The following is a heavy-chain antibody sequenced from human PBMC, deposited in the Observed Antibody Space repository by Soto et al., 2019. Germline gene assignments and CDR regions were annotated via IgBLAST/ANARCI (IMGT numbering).Heavy chain of an antibody. D-gene: IGHD1-26*01. CDR3: ARGPGALFVSSLGYYRYQNAF. CDR1: GGTFSSYT. J-gene: IGHJ6*01. V-gene: IGHV1-69*02. CDR2: IIPILGVA. Sequence: SVKVSCKASGGTFSSYTISWVLQAPGEGLEWMGRIIPILGVANYAQKFQGRVTITADKSTSTAYRELSSLRSEDMAVYYCARGPGALFVSSLGYYRYQNAFWAQGTTVPVSA.